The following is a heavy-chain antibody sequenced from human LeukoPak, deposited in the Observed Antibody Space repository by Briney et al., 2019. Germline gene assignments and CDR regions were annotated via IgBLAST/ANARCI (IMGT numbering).Heavy chain of an antibody. D-gene: IGHD2/OR15-2a*01. CDR3: ATPSSIVTGPFDY. CDR1: GFTFSNFG. V-gene: IGHV3-15*05. CDR2: IKSQTDGGTT. Sequence: GGSLRLSCAASGFTFSNFGMNWVRQAPGKGLEWVGRIKSQTDGGTTDYAAPVKGRFTISRDDSKTTLFLQMNSLKTEDTAVYYCATPSSIVTGPFDYWGQGTLVTVSS. J-gene: IGHJ4*02.